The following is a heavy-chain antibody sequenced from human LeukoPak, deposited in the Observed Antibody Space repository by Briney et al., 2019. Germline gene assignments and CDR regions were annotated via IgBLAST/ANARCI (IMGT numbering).Heavy chain of an antibody. J-gene: IGHJ6*04. D-gene: IGHD3-10*01. CDR2: ISYDGSNK. V-gene: IGHV3-30*18. Sequence: PGGSLRLSCAASGFTFSSYGMRWVRQAPGKGLEWVAVISYDGSNKYYADSVKGRFTISRDNSKNTLYLQMNSLRAEDTAVYYCAKSRESDYYYGMDVWGKGTTVTVSS. CDR1: GFTFSSYG. CDR3: AKSRESDYYYGMDV.